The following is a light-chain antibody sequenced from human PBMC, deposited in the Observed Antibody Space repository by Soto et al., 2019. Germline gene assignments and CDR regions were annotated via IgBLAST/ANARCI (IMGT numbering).Light chain of an antibody. CDR1: QGISSSY. Sequence: EIVLTQSPATLSLSPGERATLSCRASQGISSSYLAWYQQKPGQAPRLLIYGASSRATGIPARFIGSGSWTDFTLTIGSLEPEGFAVDYCQHYGSSPLTFGGGTKVEIK. V-gene: IGKV3-20*01. CDR3: QHYGSSPLT. J-gene: IGKJ4*01. CDR2: GAS.